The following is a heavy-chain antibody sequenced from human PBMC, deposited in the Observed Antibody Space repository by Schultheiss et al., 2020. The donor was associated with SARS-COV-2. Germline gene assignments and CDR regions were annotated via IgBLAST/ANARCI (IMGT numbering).Heavy chain of an antibody. CDR2: ISSSSSYI. CDR1: GFTFSSYV. Sequence: GGSLRLSCVGSGFTFSSYVMTWIRQAPGKGLEWVSSISSSSSYIYYADSVKGRFTISRDNAKNSLYLQMNSLRAEDTAIYYCAKGGYFYINSWGQGTLVTVSS. D-gene: IGHD2/OR15-2a*01. J-gene: IGHJ4*02. V-gene: IGHV3-21*04. CDR3: AKGGYFYINS.